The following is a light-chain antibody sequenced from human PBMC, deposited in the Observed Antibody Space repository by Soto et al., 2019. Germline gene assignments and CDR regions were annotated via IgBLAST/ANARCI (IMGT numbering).Light chain of an antibody. V-gene: IGLV2-14*01. Sequence: QSVLTQPASVSGSPGQSITISCTGTSSDVGAYNYVSWYQQYPGKAPKLMIYEVNNRPSGVSDRFSGSKSGNTASLTISGLQTEDEADYYCISYTTANTRIFGGGTKVTVL. CDR2: EVN. CDR1: SSDVGAYNY. J-gene: IGLJ2*01. CDR3: ISYTTANTRI.